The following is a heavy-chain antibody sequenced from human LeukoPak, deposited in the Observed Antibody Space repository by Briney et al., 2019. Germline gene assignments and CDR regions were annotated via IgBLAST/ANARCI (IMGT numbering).Heavy chain of an antibody. CDR1: GASTSAYY. V-gene: IGHV4-59*01. Sequence: SETLSLTCTVSGASTSAYYWSWIRQPPGKGLEWIGYSYSGGNANCNPSLKSRVTIPIDTSENQFSLRLTSVTAADTAVYFCAHSKRGGGYYINAFAVWGQGALVTISS. CDR3: AHSKRGGGYYINAFAV. D-gene: IGHD1-26*01. J-gene: IGHJ3*01. CDR2: SYSGGNA.